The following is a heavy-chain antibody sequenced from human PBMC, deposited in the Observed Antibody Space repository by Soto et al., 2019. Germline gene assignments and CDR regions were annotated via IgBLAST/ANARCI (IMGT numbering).Heavy chain of an antibody. V-gene: IGHV3-30-3*01. Sequence: GGSLRLSCAASGFTFSSYAMHWVRQAPGKGLEWVAVISYDGSNKYYAGSVKGRFTISRDNSKNTLYLQMNSLRAEDTAVYYCASLHDLRYFDWLSAYDGMDVWGQGTTVTVSS. CDR2: ISYDGSNK. D-gene: IGHD3-9*01. J-gene: IGHJ6*02. CDR3: ASLHDLRYFDWLSAYDGMDV. CDR1: GFTFSSYA.